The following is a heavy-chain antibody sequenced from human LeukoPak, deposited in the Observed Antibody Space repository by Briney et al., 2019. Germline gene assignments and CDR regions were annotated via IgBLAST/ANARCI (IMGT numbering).Heavy chain of an antibody. D-gene: IGHD3-10*01. J-gene: IGHJ5*02. Sequence: PSETLSLTCAVDGGSFSGYYWSWIRQPPGKGPEWIGEINHSRSTNYNPSLKSRVTISVDTSKNQFSLKLSSVTAADTAVYYCARDRYGSASYYKSWFDPWGQGTLVTVSS. V-gene: IGHV4-34*01. CDR1: GGSFSGYY. CDR3: ARDRYGSASYYKSWFDP. CDR2: INHSRST.